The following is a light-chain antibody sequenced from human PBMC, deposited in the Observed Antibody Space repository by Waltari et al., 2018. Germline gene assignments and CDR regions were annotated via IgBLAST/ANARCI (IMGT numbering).Light chain of an antibody. Sequence: SYELTQPPSESVSPGQTANITCSGEALPRQYVYWYQQKSGQAPLLVIFKDTERPSGSPERCSGSTSGTTVTLTISGVQAEDEAEYFCQSADDSGTYVVFGGGTRLTIL. CDR3: QSADDSGTYVV. V-gene: IGLV3-25*03. CDR1: ALPRQY. J-gene: IGLJ2*01. CDR2: KDT.